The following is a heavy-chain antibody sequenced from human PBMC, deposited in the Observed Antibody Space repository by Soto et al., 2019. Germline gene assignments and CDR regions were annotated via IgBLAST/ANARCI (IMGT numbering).Heavy chain of an antibody. J-gene: IGHJ4*02. D-gene: IGHD4-17*01. CDR1: GFTFNSYG. Sequence: GGSLRLSCAASGFTFNSYGMHWVRQAPGKGLEWVTVISYDGSNKYYADSVKGRFTISRDSSKNTLYLQMNSLTAEDTAVYYCANSPGVYGDNGKTNSYFDYWGQGALVTVSS. V-gene: IGHV3-30*18. CDR2: ISYDGSNK. CDR3: ANSPGVYGDNGKTNSYFDY.